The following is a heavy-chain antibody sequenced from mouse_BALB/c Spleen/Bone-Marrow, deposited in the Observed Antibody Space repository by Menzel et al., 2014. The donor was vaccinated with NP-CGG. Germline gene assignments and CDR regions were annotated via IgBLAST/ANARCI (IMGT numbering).Heavy chain of an antibody. J-gene: IGHJ2*01. V-gene: IGHV1S132*01. CDR2: IFPGIGTT. D-gene: IGHD2-1*01. Sequence: VQLQQSGAELVKPGASVKLSCKTSGYTFTNYWIQWVKPRPGQGLGWIGEIFPGIGTTYYNEKFKGKATLTIDTSSSTAYMQLSSLTSEDSAVYFCARGGNYGYWGQGTTLTVSS. CDR3: ARGGNYGY. CDR1: GYTFTNYW.